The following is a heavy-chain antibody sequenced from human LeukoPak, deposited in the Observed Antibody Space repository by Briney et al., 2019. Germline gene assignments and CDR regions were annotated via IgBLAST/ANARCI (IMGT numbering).Heavy chain of an antibody. CDR3: AKPESRVRGVTVRPSYFDY. CDR2: ISGSGGST. CDR1: GFTFSSYA. V-gene: IGHV3-23*01. J-gene: IGHJ4*02. D-gene: IGHD3-10*01. Sequence: GGSLRLSCAASGFTFSSYAMSWVRQAPGKGLEWVSAISGSGGSTYYADSVKGRFTISRDNSKNTQYLQMNSLRAEDTAVYYCAKPESRVRGVTVRPSYFDYWGQGTLVTVSS.